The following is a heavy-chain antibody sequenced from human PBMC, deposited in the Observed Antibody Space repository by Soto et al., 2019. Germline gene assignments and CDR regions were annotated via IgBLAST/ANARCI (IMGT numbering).Heavy chain of an antibody. V-gene: IGHV1-18*01. J-gene: IGHJ6*03. CDR3: ARAPYYYGSGLYYYYMDV. CDR1: GYTFASYG. CDR2: ISAYNGNT. Sequence: GASVKVSCKASGYTFASYGISWVRQAPGQGLEWMGWISAYNGNTNYAQKLQGRVTMTTDTSTSTAYMELRSLRSDDTAVYYCARAPYYYGSGLYYYYMDVWGKGPTVTVSS. D-gene: IGHD3-10*01.